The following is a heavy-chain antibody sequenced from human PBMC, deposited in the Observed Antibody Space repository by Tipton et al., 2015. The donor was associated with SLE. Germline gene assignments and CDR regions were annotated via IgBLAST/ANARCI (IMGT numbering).Heavy chain of an antibody. Sequence: TLSLTCTVSGGSISSGSYYWSWIRQPAGKGLEWIGHIYTSGSTNYNPSLKSRVTISVDTSKNQFSLKLSSVTAADTAVYYCARVGYEQWPVWGQGTLVTVSS. J-gene: IGHJ4*02. CDR1: GGSISSGSYY. V-gene: IGHV4-61*09. CDR2: IYTSGST. CDR3: ARVGYEQWPV. D-gene: IGHD6-19*01.